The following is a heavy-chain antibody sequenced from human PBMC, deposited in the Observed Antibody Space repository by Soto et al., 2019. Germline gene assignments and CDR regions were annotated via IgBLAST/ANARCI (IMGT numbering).Heavy chain of an antibody. D-gene: IGHD6-13*01. CDR3: ARDPGSSWKSNWFDP. J-gene: IGHJ5*02. Sequence: SETLSLTCTVSGGSISSYYWIWIGQPPGKGLEWIGYIYYSGSTNYNPSLKSRVTISVDTSKNQFSLKLSSVTAADTAVYYCARDPGSSWKSNWFDPWGQGTLVTVSS. V-gene: IGHV4-59*01. CDR1: GGSISSYY. CDR2: IYYSGST.